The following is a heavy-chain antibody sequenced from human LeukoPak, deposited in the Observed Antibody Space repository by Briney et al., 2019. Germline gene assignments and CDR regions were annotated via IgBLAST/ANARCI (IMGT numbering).Heavy chain of an antibody. Sequence: PSETLTLPCTVSGGSFSSCSCYWGRLRQPPGKGLVWIGSIYYSGSTYYNPSLKSRVTISVDTSKNQFYLKLSSVTAADTAVYYCARLGGYYPYYFDYWGQGTLVTVSS. CDR2: IYYSGST. CDR1: GGSFSSCSCY. D-gene: IGHD3-3*01. J-gene: IGHJ4*02. V-gene: IGHV4-39*01. CDR3: ARLGGYYPYYFDY.